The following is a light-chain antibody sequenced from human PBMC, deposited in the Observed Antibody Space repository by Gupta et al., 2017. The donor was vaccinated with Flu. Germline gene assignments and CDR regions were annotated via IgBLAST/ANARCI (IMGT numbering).Light chain of an antibody. J-gene: IGKJ3*01. CDR1: QEISNY. CDR2: DAS. CDR3: PHDERADGFS. Sequence: DIQMTQSPSSLSASVGDRVTITCQASQEISNYLNWYKQKPVKAPKLLIYDASNLDTGVTSRFSGTAYGKDFTFTISSLQQEEIATHYFPHDERADGFSFRHPTKV. V-gene: IGKV1-33*01.